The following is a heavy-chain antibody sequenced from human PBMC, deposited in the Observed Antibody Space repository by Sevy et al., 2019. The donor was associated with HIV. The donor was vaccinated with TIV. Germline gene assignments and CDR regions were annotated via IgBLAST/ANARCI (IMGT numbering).Heavy chain of an antibody. J-gene: IGHJ4*02. V-gene: IGHV3-7*01. D-gene: IGHD6-13*01. CDR1: GFTFSSYW. CDR2: IKEDGSVK. CDR3: VRAIGAAGSY. Sequence: GGSLRLSCEASGFTFSSYWMSWVRQAPGKGLEWVANIKEDGSVKYYVGSVKGRFTISRDNAKNSVYLQMNSLRAEDAALYYCVRAIGAAGSYWGLGTLVTVSS.